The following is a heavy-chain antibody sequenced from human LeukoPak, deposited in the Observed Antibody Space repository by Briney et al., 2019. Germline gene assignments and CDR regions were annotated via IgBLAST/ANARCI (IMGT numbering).Heavy chain of an antibody. Sequence: SETLSLTCTVSGGSISSYYWSWIRQPPGKGLEWIGYIYYSGSTNYNPSLKSRVTISVDTSKNQFSLKLSSVTAADTAVYYCAQTTDYGGNHDAFDIWGQGTMVTVSS. V-gene: IGHV4-59*08. D-gene: IGHD4-23*01. CDR2: IYYSGST. CDR3: AQTTDYGGNHDAFDI. CDR1: GGSISSYY. J-gene: IGHJ3*02.